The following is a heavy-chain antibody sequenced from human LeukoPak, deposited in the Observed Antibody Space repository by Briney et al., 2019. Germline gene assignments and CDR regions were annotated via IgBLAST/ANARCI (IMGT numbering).Heavy chain of an antibody. CDR3: ARGILPATQTFDY. Sequence: GGSLRLSCAASGFTFSDYYMSWLRQAPGKGLEWISYFTGSGNTKYYANSVEGRFTISRDNAKNSLYLQMNSLRAEDTAVYFCARGILPATQTFDYWGQGTLVTVSS. CDR1: GFTFSDYY. V-gene: IGHV3-11*01. D-gene: IGHD2-2*01. CDR2: FTGSGNTK. J-gene: IGHJ4*02.